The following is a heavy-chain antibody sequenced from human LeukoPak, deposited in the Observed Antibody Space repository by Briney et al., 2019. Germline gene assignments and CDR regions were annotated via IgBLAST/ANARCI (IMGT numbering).Heavy chain of an antibody. D-gene: IGHD2-8*01. J-gene: IGHJ4*02. CDR2: IKTKTDSGTT. CDR1: GLTFSNAW. CDR3: STGIGTNDW. Sequence: GGSLRLSCAVSGLTFSNAWMTWVRQAPGKGLEWVGRIKTKTDSGTTDYAAPVRGRFTITRDDSKSTLHLQMDSLKTEDTALYYCSTGIGTNDWWGQGTLVTVSS. V-gene: IGHV3-15*01.